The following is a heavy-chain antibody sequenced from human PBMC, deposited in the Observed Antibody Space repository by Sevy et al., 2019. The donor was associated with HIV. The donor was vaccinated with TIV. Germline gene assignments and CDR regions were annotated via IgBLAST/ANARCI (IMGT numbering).Heavy chain of an antibody. J-gene: IGHJ4*02. CDR1: GYSFSTYW. V-gene: IGHV5-51*01. D-gene: IGHD6-6*01. Sequence: GESLKISCKGSGYSFSTYWIAWVRQMPGKGLEWMGIIYPGDSDTRDCPSFQGQVTISADKSISTAYLQWSSLKASDSAMYYCASRRGSSAWVDYWGQGTLVTVSS. CDR3: ASRRGSSAWVDY. CDR2: IYPGDSDT.